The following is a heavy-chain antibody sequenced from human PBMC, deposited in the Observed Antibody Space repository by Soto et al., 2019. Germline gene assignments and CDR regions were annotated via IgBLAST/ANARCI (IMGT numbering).Heavy chain of an antibody. J-gene: IGHJ6*02. D-gene: IGHD1-26*01. V-gene: IGHV4-59*01. CDR2: IYYSGST. CDR1: GGSISSYY. Sequence: ETLSLTCTVSGGSISSYYWSWIRQPPGKGLEWIGYIYYSGSTNYNPSLKSRVTISVDTSKNQFSLKLSSVTAADTAVYYCARAGVGATYYYYYYGMDVCGQGTTVTVS. CDR3: ARAGVGATYYYYYYGMDV.